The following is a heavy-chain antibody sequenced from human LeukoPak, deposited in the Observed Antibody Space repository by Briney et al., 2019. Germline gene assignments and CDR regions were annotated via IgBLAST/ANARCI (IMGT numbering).Heavy chain of an antibody. CDR2: IYHSGST. CDR1: GYSISSGYY. CDR3: AREGDGYNFGVYNY. Sequence: PSETLSLTCTVTGYSISSGYYWGWIRQPPGKGLEWIGSIYHSGSTYYNPSLKSRVTISVDTSKNQFSLKLSSVTAADTAVYYCAREGDGYNFGVYNYWGQGTLVTVSS. D-gene: IGHD5-24*01. J-gene: IGHJ4*02. V-gene: IGHV4-38-2*02.